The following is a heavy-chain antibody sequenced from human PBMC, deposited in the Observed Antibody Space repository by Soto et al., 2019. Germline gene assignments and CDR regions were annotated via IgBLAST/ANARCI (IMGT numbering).Heavy chain of an antibody. CDR3: ARGDRGGFDL. J-gene: IGHJ3*01. CDR1: GFIFSTSA. Sequence: PGGSLRLSWVASGFIFSTSAMSWVRQAPGKGREWVSAISGTGGSPYYADSVKGRFTISRDNAKNAIFLQMTSLRVDDTAVYFCARGDRGGFDLWGQGTMVTVSS. V-gene: IGHV3-23*01. CDR2: ISGTGGSP. D-gene: IGHD3-10*01.